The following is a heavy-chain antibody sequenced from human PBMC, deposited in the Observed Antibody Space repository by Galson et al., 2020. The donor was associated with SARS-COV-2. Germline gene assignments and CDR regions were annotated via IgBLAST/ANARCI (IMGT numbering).Heavy chain of an antibody. Sequence: GESLKLYCASPGFTLSNYAMNWVRQAPRKGLEWVSAITVSGESTFYADSLKGRFTISRDNAKNTLYLQMNSLSADDTAVYYCAKDLEDDYVWGSFRPPLDYWGQGTLVTVSS. D-gene: IGHD3-16*02. V-gene: IGHV3-23*01. CDR3: AKDLEDDYVWGSFRPPLDY. J-gene: IGHJ4*02. CDR1: GFTLSNYA. CDR2: ITVSGEST.